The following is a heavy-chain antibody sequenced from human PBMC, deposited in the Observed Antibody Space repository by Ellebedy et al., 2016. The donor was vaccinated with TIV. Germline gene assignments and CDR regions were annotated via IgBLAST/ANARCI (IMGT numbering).Heavy chain of an antibody. CDR1: GDSITSGGFS. CDR3: AKLIAGGGGRGV. V-gene: IGHV4-30-2*01. D-gene: IGHD4-23*01. Sequence: MPSETLSLTCTVSGDSITSGGFSWTWVRQPPGMGLEWFGYIYGSGSTHYSPSLKSRVTMSVDTSKNQFSLELRSVTAADTAVYYCAKLIAGGGGRGVWGQGTMVTVSS. J-gene: IGHJ3*01. CDR2: IYGSGST.